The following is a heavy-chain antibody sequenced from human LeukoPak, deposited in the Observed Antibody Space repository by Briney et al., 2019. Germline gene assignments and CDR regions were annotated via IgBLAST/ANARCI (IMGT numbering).Heavy chain of an antibody. CDR3: TRDIWVPYPHPITAAGTGADY. CDR2: ISSSSSYI. V-gene: IGHV3-21*01. Sequence: GGSLRLSCAASGFTFSSYSMNWGRQAPGKGLEWVSSISSSSSYIYYADSVKGRFTISRDNAKNSLYLQMNSLRAEDTAVYYCTRDIWVPYPHPITAAGTGADYWGQGTLVTVSS. CDR1: GFTFSSYS. J-gene: IGHJ4*02. D-gene: IGHD6-13*01.